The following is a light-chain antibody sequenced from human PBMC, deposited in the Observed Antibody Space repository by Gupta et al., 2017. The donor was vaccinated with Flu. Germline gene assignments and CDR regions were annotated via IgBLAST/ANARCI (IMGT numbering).Light chain of an antibody. Sequence: QSALTQPPSLSGPPGQSVAISCTGTSSDVGGYNSVSWYQQHPGRAPKLMIFEVTKRPSGVPDRFSGSKSGNTASLTVSGLQPEDEADYYCSSYAGSISPYVFGTGTKVTVL. CDR1: SSDVGGYNS. CDR2: EVT. CDR3: SSYAGSISPYV. J-gene: IGLJ1*01. V-gene: IGLV2-8*01.